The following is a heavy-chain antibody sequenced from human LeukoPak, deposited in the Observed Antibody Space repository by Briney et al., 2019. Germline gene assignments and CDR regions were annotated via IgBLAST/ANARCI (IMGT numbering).Heavy chain of an antibody. J-gene: IGHJ4*02. D-gene: IGHD3-3*01. CDR2: INHSGST. CDR3: ARAFRSTYFDY. Sequence: SETLSLTCAVYGGSFSGYYWSWIRQPPGKGLERIGEINHSGSTNYNPSLKSRVTISVDTSKNQFSLKLSSVTAADTAVYYCARAFRSTYFDYWGQGTLVTVSS. V-gene: IGHV4-34*01. CDR1: GGSFSGYY.